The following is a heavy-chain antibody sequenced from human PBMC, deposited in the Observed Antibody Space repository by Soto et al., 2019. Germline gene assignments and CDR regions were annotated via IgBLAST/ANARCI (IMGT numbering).Heavy chain of an antibody. CDR2: IFSNDEK. J-gene: IGHJ6*02. V-gene: IGHV2-26*01. CDR3: ARGITMVRGVTPKYYGMDV. CDR1: GFSLSNARMG. D-gene: IGHD3-10*01. Sequence: QVTLKESGPVLVKPTETLTLTCTVSGFSLSNARMGVSWIRQPPGKALEWLAHIFSNDEKSYSTSLKSRLTISKYTSKSQVVLTMTNMDPVDTATYYCARGITMVRGVTPKYYGMDVWGQGTTVTVSS.